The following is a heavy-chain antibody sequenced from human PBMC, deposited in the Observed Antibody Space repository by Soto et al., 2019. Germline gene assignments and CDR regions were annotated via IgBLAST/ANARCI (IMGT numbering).Heavy chain of an antibody. CDR3: ARGGGLAVAGSMDV. D-gene: IGHD6-19*01. Sequence: PSGTLSLTCTFSGGSISSGAYYWTWIRQHPGKGLEWVGYIYYSGNTFYNPSLTSRVTISVDTSKNQFSLKLTSVTAADTAVYYCARGGGLAVAGSMDVWGKGTTVTVSS. J-gene: IGHJ6*04. V-gene: IGHV4-31*03. CDR1: GGSISSGAYY. CDR2: IYYSGNT.